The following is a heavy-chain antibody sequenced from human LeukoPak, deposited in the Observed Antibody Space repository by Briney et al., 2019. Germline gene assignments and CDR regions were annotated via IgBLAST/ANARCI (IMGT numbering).Heavy chain of an antibody. V-gene: IGHV3-23*01. CDR2: ISGSGGST. CDR3: AKVYGSGSYYIDY. J-gene: IGHJ4*02. D-gene: IGHD3-10*01. Sequence: GGSLRLSCAASAFTFSSYAMSWVRQAPGKGLEWVSAISGSGGSTYYADSVKGRFTISRDNSKNTLYLQMNSLRAEDTAVYYCAKVYGSGSYYIDYWGQGTLVTVSS. CDR1: AFTFSSYA.